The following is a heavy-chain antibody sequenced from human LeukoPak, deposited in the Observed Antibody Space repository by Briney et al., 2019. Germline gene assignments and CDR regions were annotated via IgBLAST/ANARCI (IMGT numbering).Heavy chain of an antibody. D-gene: IGHD1-26*01. CDR1: GASVSSFY. CDR3: AGQVGARIRYYYTSGLDV. Sequence: SETLSLTCTVSGASVSSFYWNWIRQPPGKGLEWIGSMYYSGTTNYDPSFKSRVTISLDASKNEFSLRLKSLTAADTAVYYCAGQVGARIRYYYTSGLDVWGQGTTVAVSS. CDR2: MYYSGTT. J-gene: IGHJ6*02. V-gene: IGHV4-59*02.